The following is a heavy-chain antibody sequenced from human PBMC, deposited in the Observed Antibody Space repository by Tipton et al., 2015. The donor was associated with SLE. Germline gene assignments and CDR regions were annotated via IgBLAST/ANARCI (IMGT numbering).Heavy chain of an antibody. V-gene: IGHV3-74*01. CDR2: INRDGSYT. Sequence: GSLRLSCEASGFTFSSYWMHWVRQVPGKGLVWVSRINRDGSYTTYADSVKGRFTVSRDNARNTLYLQMSSLRAEDTAVYYCAKAGQQLVPGYFDYWGQGALVTVSS. CDR1: GFTFSSYW. CDR3: AKAGQQLVPGYFDY. J-gene: IGHJ4*02. D-gene: IGHD6-13*01.